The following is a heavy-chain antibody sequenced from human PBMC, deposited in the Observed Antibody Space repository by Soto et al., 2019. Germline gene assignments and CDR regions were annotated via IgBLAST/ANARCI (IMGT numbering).Heavy chain of an antibody. CDR1: GGSISSYY. Sequence: SETLSLTCTVSGGSISSYYWSWIRQPPGKGLEWIGHIYYSGRTNYNPSLKSRVTISGDTSKNQLSLKLSSVTAADTAAYYCARDYYYDSRGYPGAYYYGMDVWGQGTTVTVSS. CDR3: ARDYYYDSRGYPGAYYYGMDV. V-gene: IGHV4-59*01. CDR2: IYYSGRT. J-gene: IGHJ6*02. D-gene: IGHD3-22*01.